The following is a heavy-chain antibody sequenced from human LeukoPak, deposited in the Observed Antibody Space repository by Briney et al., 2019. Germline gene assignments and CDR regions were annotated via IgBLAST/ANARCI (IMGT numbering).Heavy chain of an antibody. CDR3: AKETRCSSTSCYRGMDV. J-gene: IGHJ6*02. D-gene: IGHD2-2*01. CDR1: GFTFSSYG. V-gene: IGHV3-30*18. Sequence: PGGSLRLSCAASGFTFSSYGMHWVRQAPGKGLEWVAVISYDGSNKYYADSVKGRFTISRDNSKNTLYLQMNSLRAEDTAVYYCAKETRCSSTSCYRGMDVWGQGTTVTVSS. CDR2: ISYDGSNK.